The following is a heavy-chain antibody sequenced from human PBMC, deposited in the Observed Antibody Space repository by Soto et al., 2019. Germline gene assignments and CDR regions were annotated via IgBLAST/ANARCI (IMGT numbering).Heavy chain of an antibody. Sequence: QVHLEQWGAGLLRPSETLSLTCAIYGASLGGFHWTWLRQAPGKGLEWIGELIHGGSTNYNPSLKSLVTFSLDTSKKQFSLHLMSVTAADTAVYYCARSPLGYDYVRQTWREVGDSFDIWGRGTLVTVSS. V-gene: IGHV4-34*02. CDR2: LIHGGST. J-gene: IGHJ3*02. CDR3: ARSPLGYDYVRQTWREVGDSFDI. CDR1: GASLGGFH. D-gene: IGHD3-16*01.